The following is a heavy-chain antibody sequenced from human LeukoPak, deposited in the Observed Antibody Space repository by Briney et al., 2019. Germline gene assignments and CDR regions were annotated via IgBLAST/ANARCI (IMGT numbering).Heavy chain of an antibody. V-gene: IGHV3-21*01. CDR2: ISSTSSYI. CDR3: ARVPAARPELVYYYYYMDV. CDR1: GLPFRSYS. Sequence: GGSLRLSCAASGLPFRSYSLNLVRPAPGKGPELVSSISSTSSYIYSADSVKGRFTISRDNAKTSLYLQMNSLRAEDTAVYYCARVPAARPELVYYYYYMDVWGEGTTVTVSS. J-gene: IGHJ6*03. D-gene: IGHD6-6*01.